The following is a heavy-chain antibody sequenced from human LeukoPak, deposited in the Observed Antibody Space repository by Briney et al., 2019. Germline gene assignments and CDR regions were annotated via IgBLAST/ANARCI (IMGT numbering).Heavy chain of an antibody. J-gene: IGHJ4*02. CDR2: ISGSGGST. Sequence: PGGSLRLSCAASRFTFSSYAMSWVRQAPGKGLEWVSSISGSGGSTYYADSVKGRLTISRDNSKNTLYLQMNSLRAEDTAVYYCAKSSYYDSSGFYREYYFDYWGQGTLVTVSS. CDR1: RFTFSSYA. V-gene: IGHV3-23*01. D-gene: IGHD3-22*01. CDR3: AKSSYYDSSGFYREYYFDY.